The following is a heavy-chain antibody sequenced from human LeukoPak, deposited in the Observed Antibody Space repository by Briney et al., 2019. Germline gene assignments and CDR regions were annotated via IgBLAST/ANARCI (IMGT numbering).Heavy chain of an antibody. V-gene: IGHV1-2*02. CDR3: AREGTVGATPEGVDY. CDR1: GYTFTGYY. CDR2: INPNSGGT. D-gene: IGHD1-26*01. J-gene: IGHJ4*02. Sequence: ASVKVSCKASGYTFTGYYMHWVRQAPGQGLEWMGWINPNSGGTNYAQKFQGRVTMTRDTSISTAYMELSRLRSDDTAVYYCAREGTVGATPEGVDYWGQGTLVTVSS.